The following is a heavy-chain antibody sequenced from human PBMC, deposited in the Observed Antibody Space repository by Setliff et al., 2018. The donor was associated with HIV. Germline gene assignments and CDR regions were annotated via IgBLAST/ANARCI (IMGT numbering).Heavy chain of an antibody. CDR1: GGSFGGYY. CDR2: INHHKHT. D-gene: IGHD3-22*01. J-gene: IGHJ3*02. CDR3: ARYYYDRSGTLYAFDI. Sequence: PSETLSLTCVVYGGSFGGYYWSWIRQPPGKGLEWIGEINHHKHTNYNPSLKSRVTMSVDTSKNQFSLKLSSVTAADTAVYYCARYYYDRSGTLYAFDIWGQGTMVTVSS. V-gene: IGHV4-34*10.